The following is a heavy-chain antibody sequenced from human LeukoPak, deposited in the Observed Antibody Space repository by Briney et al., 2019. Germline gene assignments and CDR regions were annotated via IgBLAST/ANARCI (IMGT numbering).Heavy chain of an antibody. CDR3: AKELAVAAIVDAFDI. CDR1: GFIFYNHA. D-gene: IGHD6-19*01. V-gene: IGHV3-23*01. Sequence: GGSLRLSCAASGFIFYNHAMHWVRQAPWAGLDGVSTIGGSGITTFYADSVKGRFTISRDNSKNTLYLQINSLRAEDTALYYCAKELAVAAIVDAFDIWGQGTMVTVSS. J-gene: IGHJ3*02. CDR2: IGGSGITT.